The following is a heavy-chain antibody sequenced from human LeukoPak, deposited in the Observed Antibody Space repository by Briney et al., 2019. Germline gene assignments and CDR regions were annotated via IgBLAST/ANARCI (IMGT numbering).Heavy chain of an antibody. CDR1: GFTFSSYA. CDR3: AKAYDFWSTAPFDY. D-gene: IGHD3-3*01. V-gene: IGHV3-23*01. CDR2: ISGSGGST. J-gene: IGHJ4*02. Sequence: PGGSLRLSCAASGFTFSSYAMSWVRQAPGKGLEWVSAISGSGGSTYYADSVKGRFTISRDNSKNTLDLQMNSLRAEDTAVYYCAKAYDFWSTAPFDYWGQGTLVTVSS.